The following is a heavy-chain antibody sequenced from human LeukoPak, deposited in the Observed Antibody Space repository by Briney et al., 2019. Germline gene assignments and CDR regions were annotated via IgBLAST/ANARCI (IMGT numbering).Heavy chain of an antibody. CDR3: AREIGITMVRGFDY. Sequence: SETLSLTCAVYGGSFSGYYWSWIRQPPGKGLEWIGEINHSGSTNYNPSLKSRVTISVDTSKNQFSLKLSSVTDADTAVYYCAREIGITMVRGFDYWGQGTLVTVSS. D-gene: IGHD3-10*01. CDR1: GGSFSGYY. V-gene: IGHV4-34*01. J-gene: IGHJ4*02. CDR2: INHSGST.